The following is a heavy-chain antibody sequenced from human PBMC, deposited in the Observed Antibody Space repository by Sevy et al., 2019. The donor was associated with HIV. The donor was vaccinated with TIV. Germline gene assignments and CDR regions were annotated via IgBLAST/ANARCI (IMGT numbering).Heavy chain of an antibody. CDR1: GFTFSSYS. V-gene: IGHV3-21*01. CDR3: ASGGIAAANDY. CDR2: ISSSSRYI. D-gene: IGHD6-13*01. Sequence: GGSLRLSCAASGFTFSSYSMNWVRQAPGKGLEWVSSISSSSRYIYYADSVKGRFTISRDNAKNSLYLQMNSLRAEDTAVYYCASGGIAAANDYWGQGTLVTVSS. J-gene: IGHJ4*02.